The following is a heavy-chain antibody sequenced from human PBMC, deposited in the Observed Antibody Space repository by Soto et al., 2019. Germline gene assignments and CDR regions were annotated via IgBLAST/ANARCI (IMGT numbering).Heavy chain of an antibody. CDR1: GFTFSSYA. Sequence: GGSLRLSCAASGFTFSSYAMSWVRQAPGKGLEWVSAISGSGGSTYYADSVKGRFTISRDNSKNTLYLQMNSLRAEDTAVYYCAKSGSYYDSYYYYYYMDVWGKGTTVTVSS. V-gene: IGHV3-23*01. CDR3: AKSGSYYDSYYYYYYMDV. CDR2: ISGSGGST. D-gene: IGHD3-3*01. J-gene: IGHJ6*03.